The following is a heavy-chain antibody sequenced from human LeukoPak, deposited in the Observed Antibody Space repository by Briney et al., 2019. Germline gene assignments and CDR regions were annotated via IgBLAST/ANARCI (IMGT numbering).Heavy chain of an antibody. CDR1: GYTFTSYG. D-gene: IGHD6-13*01. V-gene: IGHV1-18*01. J-gene: IGHJ4*02. Sequence: ASVKGSCKASGYTFTSYGISWVRQAPGQGLEWMGWISAYNGNTNYAQKLQGRVTMTTDTSTSTAYMELRSLISDDTAVYYCARDRGYSTSWSFDYWGQGTLVTVSS. CDR2: ISAYNGNT. CDR3: ARDRGYSTSWSFDY.